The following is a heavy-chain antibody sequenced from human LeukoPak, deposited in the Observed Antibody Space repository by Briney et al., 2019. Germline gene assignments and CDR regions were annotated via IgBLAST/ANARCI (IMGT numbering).Heavy chain of an antibody. CDR2: IYPGDSDI. CDR1: GYSFTSYW. J-gene: IGHJ3*02. CDR3: ARPEYDYGGNGAFDI. V-gene: IGHV5-51*01. Sequence: GESLKISCKGSGYSFTSYWIGWVRQMPGKGLEWMGIIYPGDSDIRYSPSFQGQVTISADKSISTAYLQWSSLKASDTAMYYCARPEYDYGGNGAFDIWGQGTMVTVSS. D-gene: IGHD4-23*01.